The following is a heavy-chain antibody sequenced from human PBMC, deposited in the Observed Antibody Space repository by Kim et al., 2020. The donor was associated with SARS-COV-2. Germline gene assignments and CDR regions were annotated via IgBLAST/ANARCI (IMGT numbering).Heavy chain of an antibody. D-gene: IGHD2-15*01. CDR2: ISSSGSTT. Sequence: GGSLRLSCAASGFPFSSFAMSWVRQAPGKGLEWVSTISSSGSTTYSADSVKGRLTISRHNSKTTLSLQINSLRAEDTSVYFCAKVHVSFVVAFYSCVQGT. V-gene: IGHV3-23*01. J-gene: IGHJ5*02. CDR1: GFPFSSFA. CDR3: AKVHVSFVVAFYS.